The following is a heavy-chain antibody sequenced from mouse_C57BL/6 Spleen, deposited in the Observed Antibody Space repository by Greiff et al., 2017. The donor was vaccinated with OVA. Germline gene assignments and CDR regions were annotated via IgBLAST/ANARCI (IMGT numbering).Heavy chain of an antibody. CDR1: GFTFSDYY. Sequence: DVMLVESGGGLVQPGGSLKLSCAASGFTFSDYYMYWVRQTPEKRLEWVAYISNGGGSTYYPDTVKGRFTISRDNAKNTLYLQMSRLKSEDTAMYYCAREGLRRDYAMDYWGQGTSVTVSS. J-gene: IGHJ4*01. CDR2: ISNGGGST. V-gene: IGHV5-12*01. CDR3: AREGLRRDYAMDY. D-gene: IGHD2-4*01.